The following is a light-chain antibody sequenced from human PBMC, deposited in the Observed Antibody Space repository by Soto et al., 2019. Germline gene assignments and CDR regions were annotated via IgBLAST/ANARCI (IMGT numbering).Light chain of an antibody. V-gene: IGKV3-20*01. CDR2: GAS. Sequence: EIEMTQSPATLSVSPVERAALSCRASQSVSSNLAWYQQKPGQAPRLLIYGASSRATLIPDIFSGSGSGTDFSITISRLEDEDLAVYYCQHYGSSRTFGQGTKVDIK. CDR1: QSVSSN. J-gene: IGKJ1*01. CDR3: QHYGSSRT.